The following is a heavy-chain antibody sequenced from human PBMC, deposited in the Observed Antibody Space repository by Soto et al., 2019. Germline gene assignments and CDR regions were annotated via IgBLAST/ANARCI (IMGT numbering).Heavy chain of an antibody. CDR1: GGSIGSGDYY. CDR2: IYYSGST. D-gene: IGHD4-17*01. Sequence: SETLSLTCTVSGGSIGSGDYYWSGILQPPGKGLEWIGYIYYSGSTYYNPSLKSRVTISVDTSKNQFSLKLSSVTAADTAVYYCASFFYGDYLNDYWGQGTLVTVSS. J-gene: IGHJ4*02. CDR3: ASFFYGDYLNDY. V-gene: IGHV4-30-4*01.